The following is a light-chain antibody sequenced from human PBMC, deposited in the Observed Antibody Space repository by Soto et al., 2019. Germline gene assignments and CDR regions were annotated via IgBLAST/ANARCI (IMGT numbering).Light chain of an antibody. CDR3: MQPLQTWT. CDR2: LCS. J-gene: IGKJ5*01. V-gene: IGKV2-28*01. Sequence: CRTASTQGPSSMLCGARLIVLHSNGYNYLEWYLQKPGQSPQLLIYLCSNRASVVPERFCGRGSRVYSFLIISRVDAEYAVAYYCMQPLQTWTFGQGTRLEIK. CDR1: LIVLHSNGYNY.